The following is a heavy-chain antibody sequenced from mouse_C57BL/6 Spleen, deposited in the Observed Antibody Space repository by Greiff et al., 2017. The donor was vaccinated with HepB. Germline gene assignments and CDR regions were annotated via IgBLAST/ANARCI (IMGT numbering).Heavy chain of an antibody. CDR2: ISSGSSTI. CDR3: ARPLIYYDYDYAMDY. Sequence: EVQGVESGGGLVKPGGSLKLSCAASGFTFSDYGMHWVRQAPEKGLEWVAYISSGSSTIYYADTVKGRFTISRDNAKNTLFLQMTSLRSEDTAMYYCARPLIYYDYDYAMDYWGQGTSVTVSS. D-gene: IGHD2-4*01. V-gene: IGHV5-17*01. J-gene: IGHJ4*01. CDR1: GFTFSDYG.